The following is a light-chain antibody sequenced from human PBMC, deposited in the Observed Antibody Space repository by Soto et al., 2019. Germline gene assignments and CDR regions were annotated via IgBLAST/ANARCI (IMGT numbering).Light chain of an antibody. V-gene: IGKV1-39*01. CDR3: QQSYSIPYT. CDR1: QSISSN. Sequence: DIQMTQSASSLSASVGDRVTITCRASQSISSNLNWHQQKPGKAPKVLMYAASSLQSGVPSRFSGSGSGTDFTLTISSLQPEDFATYYCQQSYSIPYTFCQGTKLEIK. J-gene: IGKJ2*01. CDR2: AAS.